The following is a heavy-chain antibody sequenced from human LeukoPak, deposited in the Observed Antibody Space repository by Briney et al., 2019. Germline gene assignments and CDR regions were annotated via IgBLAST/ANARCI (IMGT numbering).Heavy chain of an antibody. D-gene: IGHD5-18*01. V-gene: IGHV4-4*07. Sequence: KPSETLSLTCTVSGGSISSYYRSWIRQPAGKGPEWIGRIYTSGSTNYNPSLKSRVTMSVDTSKNQFSLKLSSVTAADTAVYHCASVDTAMGSFDYWGQGTLVTVSS. J-gene: IGHJ4*02. CDR2: IYTSGST. CDR1: GGSISSYY. CDR3: ASVDTAMGSFDY.